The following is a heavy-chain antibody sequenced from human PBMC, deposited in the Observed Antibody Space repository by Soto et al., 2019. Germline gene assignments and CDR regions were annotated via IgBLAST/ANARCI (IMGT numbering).Heavy chain of an antibody. CDR2: IYYSGST. V-gene: IGHV4-59*08. CDR3: ASSLRYFDWLLSFYWFDP. J-gene: IGHJ5*02. CDR1: GGSISSYY. D-gene: IGHD3-9*01. Sequence: PETLSLTCTVSGGSISSYYWSWIRQPPGKGLEWIGYIYYSGSTNYNPSLKSRVTISVDTSKNQFSLKLSSVTAADTAVYYCASSLRYFDWLLSFYWFDPWGQGTLVTVSS.